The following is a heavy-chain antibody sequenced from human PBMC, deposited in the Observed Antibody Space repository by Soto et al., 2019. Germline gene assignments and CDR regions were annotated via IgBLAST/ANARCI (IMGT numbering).Heavy chain of an antibody. J-gene: IGHJ6*02. D-gene: IGHD6-19*01. CDR2: INHSGST. CDR3: ARGSGWRYYYYGMDV. CDR1: GGSFSGYY. V-gene: IGHV4-34*01. Sequence: SETLSLTCAVYGGSFSGYYWSWIRQPPGKGLEWIGEINHSGSTNYNPSLKSRVTISVDTSKNQFSLKLSSVTAADTAVYYCARGSGWRYYYYGMDVWGQGTTVTVSS.